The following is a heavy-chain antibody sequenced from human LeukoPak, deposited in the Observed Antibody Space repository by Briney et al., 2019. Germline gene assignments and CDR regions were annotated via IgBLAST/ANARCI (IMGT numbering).Heavy chain of an antibody. CDR2: ISSSSSTI. D-gene: IGHD3-22*01. Sequence: GGSLRLSCAASGFTFSSYSMNWVRQAPGKGLEWVSYISSSSSTIYYADSVKGRFTISRDNAKNSLYLQMNSLRAEHTAVYYCARDYYDSSGYHEDDSDYWGQGTLVTVSS. V-gene: IGHV3-48*01. CDR3: ARDYYDSSGYHEDDSDY. J-gene: IGHJ4*02. CDR1: GFTFSSYS.